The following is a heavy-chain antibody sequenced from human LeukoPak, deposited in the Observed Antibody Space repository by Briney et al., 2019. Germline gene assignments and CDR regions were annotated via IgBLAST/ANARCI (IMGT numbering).Heavy chain of an antibody. CDR1: GFSLTTSGVA. CDR2: IYWNDDK. J-gene: IGHJ3*02. Sequence: ESGPTLVKPTQTLTLTCTFSGFSLTTSGVAVGWIRQPPGKALEWLASIYWNDDKRYSPSLRSRLIITKDTSKNQVVFTMTNMDPVDTATYFCAQYPDYGGDYDAFDIWGQGRMVTVSS. V-gene: IGHV2-5*01. CDR3: AQYPDYGGDYDAFDI. D-gene: IGHD4/OR15-4a*01.